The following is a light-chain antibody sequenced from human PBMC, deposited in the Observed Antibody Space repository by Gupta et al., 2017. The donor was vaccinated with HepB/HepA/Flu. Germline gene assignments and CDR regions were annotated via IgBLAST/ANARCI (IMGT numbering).Light chain of an antibody. V-gene: IGKV1-39*01. J-gene: IGKJ4*01. CDR1: QSISTC. Sequence: DIQLTQSPFSLSPFVGDIVTITCRASQSISTCLNWYQQKAGRAPKLLIYTASSLESGVPSRFSGSGSGTDFTLTIISMKTEDFATSYCQQSYSTPRTFGEGTKVE. CDR3: QQSYSTPRT. CDR2: TAS.